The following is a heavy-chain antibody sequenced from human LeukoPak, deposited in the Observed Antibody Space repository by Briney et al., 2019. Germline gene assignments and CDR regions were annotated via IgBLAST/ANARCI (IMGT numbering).Heavy chain of an antibody. Sequence: ASVKVSCKASGYTFTGYYMHWVRPAPGQGLAWMGWINPNSGGTNYAQKFQGRVTMTRDTSISTAYMELSRLRSDDTAVYYCARGGIYYYDSSGYYIYWGQGTLVTVSS. CDR2: INPNSGGT. CDR1: GYTFTGYY. D-gene: IGHD3-22*01. J-gene: IGHJ4*02. CDR3: ARGGIYYYDSSGYYIY. V-gene: IGHV1-2*02.